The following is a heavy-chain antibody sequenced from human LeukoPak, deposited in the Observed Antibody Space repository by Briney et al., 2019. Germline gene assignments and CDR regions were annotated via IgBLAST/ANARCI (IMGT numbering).Heavy chain of an antibody. CDR2: ISSSSSYI. CDR1: GFTFSSYS. CDR3: ARGGRTAMVTSYYFDY. J-gene: IGHJ4*02. D-gene: IGHD5-18*01. Sequence: GGSLRLSCAASGFTFSSYSMNWVRQAPGKGLEWVSSISSSSSYIYYADSVKGRFTISRDNAKNSLYLQMNSLRAEDTAVYYCARGGRTAMVTSYYFDYWGQGTLVTVSS. V-gene: IGHV3-21*01.